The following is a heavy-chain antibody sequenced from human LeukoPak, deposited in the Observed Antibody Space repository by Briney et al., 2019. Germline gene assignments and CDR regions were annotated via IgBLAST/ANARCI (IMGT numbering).Heavy chain of an antibody. D-gene: IGHD3-16*02. J-gene: IGHJ4*02. CDR2: ISGSGGST. CDR1: GFTFSSYA. Sequence: PGGPLRLSCAASGFTFSSYAMSWVRQAPGKGLEWVSAISGSGGSTYYADSVKGRFTISRDNSKNTLYLQMNSLRAEDTAVYYCAKVIYRSVAEPFDYWGQGTLVTVSS. CDR3: AKVIYRSVAEPFDY. V-gene: IGHV3-23*01.